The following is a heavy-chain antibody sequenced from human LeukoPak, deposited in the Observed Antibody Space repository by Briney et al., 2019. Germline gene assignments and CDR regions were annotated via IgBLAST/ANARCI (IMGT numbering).Heavy chain of an antibody. V-gene: IGHV1-46*01. CDR2: INPTGGST. CDR3: ARDNSVGDNAWWFDP. Sequence: ASVKVSCKASGYTFTSYYMHWVRQAPGQGLEWMGLINPTGGSTGYAQKFQGRATMTRDMSTSTDYMELSSLRSEDTAIYYCARDNSVGDNAWWFDPWGQGTLVTVSS. J-gene: IGHJ5*02. CDR1: GYTFTSYY. D-gene: IGHD1-26*01.